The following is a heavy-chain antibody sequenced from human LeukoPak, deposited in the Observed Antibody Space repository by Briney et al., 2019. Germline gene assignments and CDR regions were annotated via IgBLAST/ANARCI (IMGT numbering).Heavy chain of an antibody. J-gene: IGHJ4*02. CDR3: ARARITIFGVVPPDY. Sequence: SETLSLTCAVYGGSFSGYYWSWIRQPPGKGLEWIGYIYYSGSTNYNPSLKSRVTMSVDTSENQFSLKLSSVTAADTAVYYCARARITIFGVVPPDYWGQGTLVTVSS. D-gene: IGHD3-3*01. CDR2: IYYSGST. V-gene: IGHV4-59*12. CDR1: GGSFSGYY.